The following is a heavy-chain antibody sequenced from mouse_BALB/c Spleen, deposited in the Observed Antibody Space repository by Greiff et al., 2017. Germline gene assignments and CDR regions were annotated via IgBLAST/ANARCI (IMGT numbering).Heavy chain of an antibody. CDR1: GFTFSSYT. V-gene: IGHV5-12-2*01. CDR2: ISNGGGST. J-gene: IGHJ4*01. D-gene: IGHD2-4*01. Sequence: EVQLQESGGGLVQPGGSLKLSCAASGFTFSSYTMSWVRQTPEKRLEWVAYISNGGGSTYYPDTVKGRFTISRDNAKNTLYLQMSSLKSEDTAMYYCARHGDYDNAMDYWGQGTSVTVSS. CDR3: ARHGDYDNAMDY.